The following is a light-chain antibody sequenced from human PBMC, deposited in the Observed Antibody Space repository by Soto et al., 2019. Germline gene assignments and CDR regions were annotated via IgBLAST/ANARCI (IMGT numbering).Light chain of an antibody. CDR3: QQYNNWLGT. CDR2: GAS. CDR1: QSVSSSY. J-gene: IGKJ3*01. Sequence: EIVLTQSPGTLSLSPGERATLSCRASQSVSSSYLAWYQQKPGQAPRLLIYGASTRATGIPARFSGSGSGTEFTLTISSLQSEDFAVYYCQQYNNWLGTFGPGTKVDIK. V-gene: IGKV3-15*01.